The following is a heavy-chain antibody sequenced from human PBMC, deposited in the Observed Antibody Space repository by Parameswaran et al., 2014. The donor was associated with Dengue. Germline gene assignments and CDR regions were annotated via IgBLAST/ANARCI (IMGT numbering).Heavy chain of an antibody. CDR2: ISAYNGNT. Sequence: WVRQAPGQGLEWMGWISAYNGNTNYAQKLQGRVTMTTDTSTSTAYMELRSLRSDDTAVYYCARSSVLLWFGEFSPFDYWGQGTLVTVSS. D-gene: IGHD3-10*01. V-gene: IGHV1-18*01. J-gene: IGHJ4*02. CDR3: ARSSVLLWFGEFSPFDY.